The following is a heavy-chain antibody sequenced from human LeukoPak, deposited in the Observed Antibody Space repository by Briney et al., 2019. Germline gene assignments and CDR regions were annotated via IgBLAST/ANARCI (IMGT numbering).Heavy chain of an antibody. J-gene: IGHJ3*01. CDR1: GNNFNVSY. CDR3: TTRGGLTPNTISM. V-gene: IGHV1-2*02. CDR2: MDPESVDT. D-gene: IGHD3-10*01. Sequence: ASVKVSCKGSGNNFNVSYIHWVRQAPGQGLEWMGWMDPESVDTIYAPKFQGRASMTTDTSITTAYMRVISLTFRDSAMYSCTTRGGLTPNTISMWGHRTMVTVSS.